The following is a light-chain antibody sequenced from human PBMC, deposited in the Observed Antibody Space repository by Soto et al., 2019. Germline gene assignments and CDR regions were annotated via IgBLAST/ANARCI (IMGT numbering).Light chain of an antibody. J-gene: IGKJ3*01. CDR2: QTS. CDR3: QQYGDSPAT. V-gene: IGKV3D-11*03. CDR1: QYINTR. Sequence: EIVLTQSPATLSSFPGDRVTLSCRASQYINTRLAWYQHRPGQAPRLLIYQTSIRAAGIPARFSASGSGTDFTLTISDVQPEDFAVYYCQQYGDSPATFGPGTKVDIK.